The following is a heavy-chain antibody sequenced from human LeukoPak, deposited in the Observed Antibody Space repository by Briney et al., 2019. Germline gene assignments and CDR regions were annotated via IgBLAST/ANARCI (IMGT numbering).Heavy chain of an antibody. D-gene: IGHD6-19*01. CDR2: INSDGRIT. V-gene: IGHV3-74*01. Sequence: PGGSLRLSCAASGFTFSDYWMHWVRQAPGKGLVGVSRINSDGRITSYADSVKGRFTISRDNAKNTLYLQMNSLRAEDTALYYCTRDRSSGWPYDAFDIWGQGTMVTVSS. CDR3: TRDRSSGWPYDAFDI. J-gene: IGHJ3*02. CDR1: GFTFSDYW.